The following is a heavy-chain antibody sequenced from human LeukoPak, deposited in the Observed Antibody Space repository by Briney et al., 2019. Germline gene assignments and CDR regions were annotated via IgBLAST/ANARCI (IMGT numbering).Heavy chain of an antibody. CDR1: GGSFSGYY. D-gene: IGHD6-13*01. CDR3: ARVAAAGFDY. V-gene: IGHV4-34*01. Sequence: SETLSLTCAVFGGSFSGYYWSCIRQSPGKGLEWIGEINHSGSTNYNPSLKSRVTISVDTSKNQFSLKLRSVTAADTAVYYCARVAAAGFDYWGQGTLVTVSS. CDR2: INHSGST. J-gene: IGHJ4*02.